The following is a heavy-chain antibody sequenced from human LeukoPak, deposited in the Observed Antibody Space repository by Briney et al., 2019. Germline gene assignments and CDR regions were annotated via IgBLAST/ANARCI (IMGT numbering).Heavy chain of an antibody. CDR2: IYHSGST. D-gene: IGHD3-10*01. Sequence: SQTLSLTCTVSGGSISSGGYYWSCIRQPPGKGLECIGYIYHSGSTYYNPSLKSRVTTSVDRSKNQFSLKLSSVTAADTAVYYCARFYGSGSNWFDPWGQGTLVTVSS. CDR1: GGSISSGGYY. CDR3: ARFYGSGSNWFDP. V-gene: IGHV4-30-2*01. J-gene: IGHJ5*02.